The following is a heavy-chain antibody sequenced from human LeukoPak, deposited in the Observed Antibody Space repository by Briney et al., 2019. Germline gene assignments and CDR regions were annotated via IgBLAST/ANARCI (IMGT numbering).Heavy chain of an antibody. CDR2: IRYDGSNK. CDR1: GFTFSSYG. J-gene: IGHJ3*02. CDR3: AKDIALIPPEAFDI. V-gene: IGHV3-30*02. Sequence: PGGSLRLSCAASGFTFSSYGMHWVRQAPGKGLEWVAFIRYDGSNKYYADSVKGRFTISRDNSKNTLYLQMNSLRAEDTAVYYCAKDIALIPPEAFDIWGQGTMVTVSS. D-gene: IGHD1-14*01.